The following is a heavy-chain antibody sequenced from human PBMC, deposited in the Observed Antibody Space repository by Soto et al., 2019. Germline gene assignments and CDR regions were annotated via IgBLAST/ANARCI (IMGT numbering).Heavy chain of an antibody. J-gene: IGHJ6*02. Sequence: GASVKVPCKASGGTFSSYAISWVRQAPGQGLEWMGGIIPIFGTANYAQKFQGRVTITADESTSTAYMELSSLRSEDTAVYYCARVVYYYDSSGYYGMDVWGQGTTVTVSS. D-gene: IGHD3-22*01. CDR2: IIPIFGTA. V-gene: IGHV1-69*13. CDR3: ARVVYYYDSSGYYGMDV. CDR1: GGTFSSYA.